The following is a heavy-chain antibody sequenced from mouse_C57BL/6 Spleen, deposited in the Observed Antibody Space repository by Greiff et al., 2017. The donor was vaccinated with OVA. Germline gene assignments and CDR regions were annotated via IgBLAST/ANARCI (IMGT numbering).Heavy chain of an antibody. CDR3: AREDYEYDAWFAY. CDR2: INPGNGGT. CDR1: GYTFTSYW. J-gene: IGHJ3*01. V-gene: IGHV1-53*01. Sequence: VQLQQPGTELVKPGASVKLSCKASGYTFTSYWMHWVKQRPGQGLEWIGNINPGNGGTNYNEKFKGKATLTVDKSSSTAYMQLSSLTSEDSAVYYCAREDYEYDAWFAYWGQGTLVTVSA. D-gene: IGHD2-4*01.